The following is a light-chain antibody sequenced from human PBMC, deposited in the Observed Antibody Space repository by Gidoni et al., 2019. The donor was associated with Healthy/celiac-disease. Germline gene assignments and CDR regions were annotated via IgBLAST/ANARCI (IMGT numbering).Light chain of an antibody. CDR3: QQYNNWPPWT. Sequence: EIVMTQSPATLSVSPGDRATLSCRASQSVSSNLAWYQQKPGQAPRRLIYVASSRATDIPARFSGSGSATEFTLTISSMQSEDFAVYYCQQYNNWPPWTFGQGTKVEIK. CDR2: VAS. V-gene: IGKV3-15*01. J-gene: IGKJ1*01. CDR1: QSVSSN.